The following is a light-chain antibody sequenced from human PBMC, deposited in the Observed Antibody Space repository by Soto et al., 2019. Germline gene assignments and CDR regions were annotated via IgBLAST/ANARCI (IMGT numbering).Light chain of an antibody. CDR1: SSDAGGYNY. V-gene: IGLV2-8*01. Sequence: QSALTQPPSASGSPGQPVTISCTETSSDAGGYNYVSWYQQHPHKAPTLMIYEVTKRPSEVPDRFAGAKSGHTACLTVSGRRAEVEADYFCCSCPFSSNYVFGTGTNVSVL. CDR2: EVT. J-gene: IGLJ1*01. CDR3: CSCPFSSNYV.